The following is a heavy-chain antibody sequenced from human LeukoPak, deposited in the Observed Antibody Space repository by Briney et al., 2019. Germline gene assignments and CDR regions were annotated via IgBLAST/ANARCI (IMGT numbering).Heavy chain of an antibody. CDR3: ATGVLWFGEPFDY. CDR1: VYTFTGYY. CDR2: INPNSGGT. D-gene: IGHD3-10*01. V-gene: IGHV1-2*06. J-gene: IGHJ4*02. Sequence: ASVKVSCKASVYTFTGYYMHWVRQAPGQGLEWMGRINPNSGGTNYAQKFQGRVTMTRDTSISTAYMELSRLRSDDTAVYYCATGVLWFGEPFDYWGQGTLVTVSS.